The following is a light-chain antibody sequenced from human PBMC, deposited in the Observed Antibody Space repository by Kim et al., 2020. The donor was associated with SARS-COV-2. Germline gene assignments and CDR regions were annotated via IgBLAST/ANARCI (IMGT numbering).Light chain of an antibody. V-gene: IGKV3-11*01. Sequence: LSLSPGERAPLSCRASQSVSSYSAWYQQKPGQAPRLLIYDASNRATGIPARFSGSGSGTDFTLTISSLEPEDFAVYYCQQRSNWYTFGQGTKLEI. J-gene: IGKJ2*01. CDR2: DAS. CDR1: QSVSSY. CDR3: QQRSNWYT.